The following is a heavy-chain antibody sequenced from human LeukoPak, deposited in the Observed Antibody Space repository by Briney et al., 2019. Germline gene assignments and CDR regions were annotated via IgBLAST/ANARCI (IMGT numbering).Heavy chain of an antibody. Sequence: ASVKVSCKASGYTFTSYGISWVRQAPGQGLEWMGWISAYNGNTNYAQKLQGRVTMTTDTSTSTAYVELRSLRSDDMAVYYCARAMYYYDSSGYYYNWFDPWGQGTLVTVSS. CDR2: ISAYNGNT. V-gene: IGHV1-18*03. CDR3: ARAMYYYDSSGYYYNWFDP. D-gene: IGHD3-22*01. J-gene: IGHJ5*02. CDR1: GYTFTSYG.